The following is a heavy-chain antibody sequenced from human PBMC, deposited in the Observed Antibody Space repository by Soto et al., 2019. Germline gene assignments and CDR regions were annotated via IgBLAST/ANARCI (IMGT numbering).Heavy chain of an antibody. CDR2: INPDTGGA. Sequence: AASVKVSCKASGYTFTGDYMHWVRQAPGQGLEWMGWINPDTGGADYSQKFQGRVTMTRDTSISTAYMELTSLTSDDTAVYYCARDPIGGGTPYYCDYWGQGTLVTVS. J-gene: IGHJ4*02. CDR1: GYTFTGDY. V-gene: IGHV1-2*02. CDR3: ARDPIGGGTPYYCDY. D-gene: IGHD3-10*01.